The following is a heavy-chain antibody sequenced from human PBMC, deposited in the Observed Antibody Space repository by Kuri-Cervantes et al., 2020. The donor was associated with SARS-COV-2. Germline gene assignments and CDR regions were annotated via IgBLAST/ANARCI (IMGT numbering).Heavy chain of an antibody. D-gene: IGHD5-24*01. CDR1: GYTLTELS. CDR2: FDPEDGET. J-gene: IGHJ4*02. CDR3: ATGIRWSHPFDY. V-gene: IGHV1-24*01. Sequence: ASVKVSCKASGYTLTELSMHWVRQAPGKGLEWMGGFDPEDGETIYAQKFQGRVTMTEDTSTDTAYMELSSLRSEDTAVYYCATGIRWSHPFDYWGQGTLVTVSS.